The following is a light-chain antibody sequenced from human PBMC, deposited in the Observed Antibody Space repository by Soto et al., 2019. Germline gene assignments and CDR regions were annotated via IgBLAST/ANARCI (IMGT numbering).Light chain of an antibody. CDR1: SSDVGGYNY. V-gene: IGLV2-14*01. J-gene: IGLJ1*01. CDR3: SSYTSSTAYV. CDR2: EVS. Sequence: QSVLTQPASVSGSPGQSITISCTGTSSDVGGYNYVSWYQLHPGKAPKLIIYEVSNRPSGVSNRFSGSKSDNTASLTISGLQAEDEADYYCSSYTSSTAYVFGTGTKVTVL.